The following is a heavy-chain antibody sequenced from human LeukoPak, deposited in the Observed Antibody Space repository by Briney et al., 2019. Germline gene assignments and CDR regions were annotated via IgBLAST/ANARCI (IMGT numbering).Heavy chain of an antibody. CDR3: ARDGDDGYSDY. CDR2: IIPILGIA. D-gene: IGHD5-24*01. V-gene: IGHV1-69*04. CDR1: GGTFSSYA. Sequence: GASEKVSCKASGGTFSSYAISWVRQAPGQGLEWMGRIIPILGIANYAQKFQGRVTITADKSTSTAYMELSSLRSEDTAVYYCARDGDDGYSDYWGQGTLVTVSS. J-gene: IGHJ4*02.